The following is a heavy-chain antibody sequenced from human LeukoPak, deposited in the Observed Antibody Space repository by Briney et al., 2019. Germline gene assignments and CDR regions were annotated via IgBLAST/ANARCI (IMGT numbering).Heavy chain of an antibody. CDR1: GFTFDDYA. D-gene: IGHD2-2*01. Sequence: AGGSLRLSCIASGFTFDDYAMHWVRQAPGKGLEWVSGISWNSGSIGYADSVKGRFTISRDNAKKSLYLQMNSLRAEDTAVYYCAGPMGPAAIFGFDYWGQGTLVTVSS. CDR3: AGPMGPAAIFGFDY. CDR2: ISWNSGSI. V-gene: IGHV3-9*01. J-gene: IGHJ4*02.